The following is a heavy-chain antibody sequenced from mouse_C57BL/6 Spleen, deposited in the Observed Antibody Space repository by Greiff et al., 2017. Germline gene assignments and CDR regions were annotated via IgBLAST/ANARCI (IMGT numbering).Heavy chain of an antibody. CDR3: ARSPLDYYGSRAMDY. V-gene: IGHV5-17*01. J-gene: IGHJ4*01. D-gene: IGHD1-1*01. Sequence: EVMLVESGGGLVKPGGSLKLSCAASGFTFSDYGMHWVRQAPEKGLEWVAYISSGSSTIYYADTVKGRFTISRDNAKNTLFLQMTSLRSEDTAMYYCARSPLDYYGSRAMDYWGQGTSVTVSS. CDR2: ISSGSSTI. CDR1: GFTFSDYG.